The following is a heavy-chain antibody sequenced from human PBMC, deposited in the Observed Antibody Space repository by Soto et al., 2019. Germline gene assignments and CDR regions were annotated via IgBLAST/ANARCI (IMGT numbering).Heavy chain of an antibody. D-gene: IGHD3-16*02. Sequence: GGSLRLSCAASGFTFSSYSMNWVRQAPGKGLEWVSYISSSSSTIYYADSVKGRFTISRDNAKNSLYLQMNSLRAEDTAVYYCARGARGELSGVFDYWGQGTLVTVSS. CDR2: ISSSSSTI. J-gene: IGHJ4*02. V-gene: IGHV3-48*01. CDR3: ARGARGELSGVFDY. CDR1: GFTFSSYS.